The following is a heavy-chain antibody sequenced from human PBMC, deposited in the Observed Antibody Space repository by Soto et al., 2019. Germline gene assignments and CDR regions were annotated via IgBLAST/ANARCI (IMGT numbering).Heavy chain of an antibody. CDR1: GGTFSSYA. Sequence: QVQLVQSGAEVKKPGSSVKVSCKASGGTFSSYAISWVRQAPGQGLEWMGGIIRIFGTANYAQKFQGRVTITADESTSTAYMELSSLRSEDTAVYYCARHASITMVRGVGRGLWFDPWGQGTLVTVSS. CDR2: IIRIFGTA. V-gene: IGHV1-69*01. D-gene: IGHD3-10*01. J-gene: IGHJ5*02. CDR3: ARHASITMVRGVGRGLWFDP.